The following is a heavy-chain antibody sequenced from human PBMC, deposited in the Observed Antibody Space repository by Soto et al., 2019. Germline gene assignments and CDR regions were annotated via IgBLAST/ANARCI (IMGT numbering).Heavy chain of an antibody. Sequence: ASVKVSCKASGYTFTSYAMHWVRQAPGQRLEWMGWINAGNGNTKYSQKFQGRVTITRDTSASTAYMELSSLRSEDTAVYYCARGGNSYGFDYWGQGTLVIVSS. CDR2: INAGNGNT. J-gene: IGHJ4*02. CDR3: ARGGNSYGFDY. D-gene: IGHD5-18*01. CDR1: GYTFTSYA. V-gene: IGHV1-3*01.